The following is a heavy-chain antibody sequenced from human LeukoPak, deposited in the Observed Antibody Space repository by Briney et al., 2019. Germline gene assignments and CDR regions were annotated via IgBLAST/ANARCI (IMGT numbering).Heavy chain of an antibody. CDR1: GGSISSFY. V-gene: IGHV4-4*07. J-gene: IGHJ4*02. D-gene: IGHD6-13*01. CDR3: ARGPKSSSWPNLDY. CDR2: IYTSGST. Sequence: SETLSLTCTVSGGSISSFYWSWIRQPAGKGLEWIGRIYTSGSTNYNPSLKSRVTMSVDTSKNQFSLKLSSVTAADTAVYYCARGPKSSSWPNLDYWGQGTLVTVSS.